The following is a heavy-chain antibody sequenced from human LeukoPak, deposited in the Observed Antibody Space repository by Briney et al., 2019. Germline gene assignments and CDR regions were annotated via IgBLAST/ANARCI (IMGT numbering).Heavy chain of an antibody. CDR3: ARATYYYGSGSSLLPWFDP. J-gene: IGHJ5*02. V-gene: IGHV4-59*01. CDR2: IYYSGST. CDR1: GGSISSYY. Sequence: PSETLSLTCTVSGGSISSYYWSWIRQPPGKGLEWIGYIYYSGSTNYNPSLESRVTISVDTSKNQFSLKLSSVTAADTAVYYCARATYYYGSGSSLLPWFDPWGQGTLVTVSS. D-gene: IGHD3-10*01.